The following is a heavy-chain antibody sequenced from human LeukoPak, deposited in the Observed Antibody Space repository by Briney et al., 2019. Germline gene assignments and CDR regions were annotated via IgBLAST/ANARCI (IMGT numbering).Heavy chain of an antibody. Sequence: GGSLRLSCAASGFTFSSYSMNWVRQAPGKGLEWVSYISSSSTIYYADSVKGRFTISRDNAKNSLYLQMNSLRVEDTAVYYCARGGNSRDYWGQGTLVTVSS. CDR3: ARGGNSRDY. CDR1: GFTFSSYS. J-gene: IGHJ4*02. CDR2: ISSSSTI. V-gene: IGHV3-48*01. D-gene: IGHD3-10*01.